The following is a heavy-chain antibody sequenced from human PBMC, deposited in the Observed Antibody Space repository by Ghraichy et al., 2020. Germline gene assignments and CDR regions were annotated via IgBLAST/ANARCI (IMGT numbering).Heavy chain of an antibody. CDR2: MYYGGST. D-gene: IGHD3-22*01. CDR1: GGSSSSSTYY. CDR3: VRHVPEHYDSSGNYPFDY. Sequence: SETLSLTCTVSGGSSSSSTYYWGWIRQPPGKGLEWIASMYYGGSTYYNPSLKSRVTISVDTSKNQFSLKLRSVTATDTAVYYCVRHVPEHYDSSGNYPFDYWGQGTLVTVSS. V-gene: IGHV4-39*01. J-gene: IGHJ4*02.